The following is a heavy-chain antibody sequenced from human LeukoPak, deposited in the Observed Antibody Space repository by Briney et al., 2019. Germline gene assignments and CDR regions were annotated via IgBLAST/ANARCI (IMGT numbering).Heavy chain of an antibody. CDR3: ARHLFWYSSSEPFDY. CDR1: GSRFTSYW. V-gene: IGHV5-51*01. J-gene: IGHJ4*02. D-gene: IGHD6-6*01. CDR2: IYPGDSDT. Sequence: GEALKISCKGSGSRFTSYWIGWVRQMPGKGLEWMGIIYPGDSDTRYSPSFQGQVTISADKSISTAYLQSSSLKATDIAMYYCARHLFWYSSSEPFDYWGQGTLVTVSS.